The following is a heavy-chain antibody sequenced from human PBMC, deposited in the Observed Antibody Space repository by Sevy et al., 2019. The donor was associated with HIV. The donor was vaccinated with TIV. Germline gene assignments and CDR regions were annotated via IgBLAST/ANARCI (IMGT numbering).Heavy chain of an antibody. CDR1: GFTFSSYA. D-gene: IGHD3-22*01. J-gene: IGHJ4*02. V-gene: IGHV3-23*01. Sequence: GESLKISCAASGFTFSSYAMSWVRQAPGKGLEWVSAISGSGGSTYYADSVKGRFTISRDNSKNSLYLQMNSLRAEDTAVYYCAKDLSRVVINYYFDYWGQGTLVTVSS. CDR2: ISGSGGST. CDR3: AKDLSRVVINYYFDY.